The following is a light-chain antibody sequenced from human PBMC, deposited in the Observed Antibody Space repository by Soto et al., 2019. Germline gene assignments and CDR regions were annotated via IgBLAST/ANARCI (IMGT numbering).Light chain of an antibody. J-gene: IGLJ1*01. V-gene: IGLV2-14*01. CDR3: SSYAGSNNSYV. CDR2: EVS. Sequence: QSVLTQPASVSGSPGQSITISCTGTSSDVGGYNYVSWSQQHPGKAPQLMIYEVSNRPSGVSNRFSGSKSGNTASLTISGLQAEDEADYYCSSYAGSNNSYVFGTGTKLTVL. CDR1: SSDVGGYNY.